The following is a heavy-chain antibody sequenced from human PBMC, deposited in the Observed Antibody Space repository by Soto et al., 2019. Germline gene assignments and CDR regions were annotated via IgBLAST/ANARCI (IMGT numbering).Heavy chain of an antibody. D-gene: IGHD2-2*01. CDR1: EFTFSRYA. V-gene: IGHV3-23*01. CDR2: IRGSGDST. Sequence: EVRLSESGGGLVQPGGSLRLSCAASEFTFSRYAMIWVRQAPGMGLEWVSTIRGSGDSTFYADSVKGRFTVSRDNSENTLFLQMNSLRAEDTAFYYCAKVQADASNTFDLWGQGTVVSVSS. CDR3: AKVQADASNTFDL. J-gene: IGHJ4*02.